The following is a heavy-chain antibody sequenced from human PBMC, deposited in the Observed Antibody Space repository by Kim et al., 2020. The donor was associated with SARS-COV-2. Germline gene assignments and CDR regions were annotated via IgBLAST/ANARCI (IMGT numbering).Heavy chain of an antibody. CDR3: ARVGSSSSGRYFDY. J-gene: IGHJ4*02. CDR2: VHSDGSST. CDR1: GFTFSSYW. V-gene: IGHV3-74*01. Sequence: GGSLRLSCAASGFTFSSYWMHWVRQAPGKGLVWVSRVHSDGSSTTYADSVKGRFTISRDNAKNTLYLQMNSLRAEDTAVYYCARVGSSSSGRYFDYWGQGTLVTVSS. D-gene: IGHD6-6*01.